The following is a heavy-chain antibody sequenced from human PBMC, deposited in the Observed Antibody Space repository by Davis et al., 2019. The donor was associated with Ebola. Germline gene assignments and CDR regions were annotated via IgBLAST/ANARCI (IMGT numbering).Heavy chain of an antibody. CDR1: GFTFSRYS. Sequence: LSLTCAASGFTFSRYSMIWVRQAPGKGLEWVSSISSSSSSIYYADSVKGRFTISRDNAKNSLYLQMNSLRAEDTAVYYCARGASYGMEVRGQGTTVIVSS. CDR2: ISSSSSSI. CDR3: ARGASYGMEV. V-gene: IGHV3-21*01. J-gene: IGHJ6*02.